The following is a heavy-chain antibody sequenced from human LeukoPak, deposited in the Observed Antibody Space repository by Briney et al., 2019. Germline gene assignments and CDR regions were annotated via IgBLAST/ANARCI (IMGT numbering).Heavy chain of an antibody. CDR3: ARGRTTVTRIGQPNDY. D-gene: IGHD4-17*01. J-gene: IGHJ4*02. CDR1: GFTFSSYE. V-gene: IGHV3-48*03. CDR2: ISSSGSNI. Sequence: GGSLRLSCAASGFTFSSYEMNWVRQAPGKGLEWVSYISSSGSNIYYADSVKGRFTIPRDNAKNSLYLQMNRLRAEDTAVYYCARGRTTVTRIGQPNDYWGQGTLVTVSS.